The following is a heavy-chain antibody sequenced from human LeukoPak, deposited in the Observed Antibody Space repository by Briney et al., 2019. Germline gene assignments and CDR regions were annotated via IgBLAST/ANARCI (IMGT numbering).Heavy chain of an antibody. J-gene: IGHJ4*02. Sequence: GGSLRLSCATSGFNFNSNAMIWVRQAPGKGLECVSAITAPGDATYYADSVKGRFSISRDNSKNTLYLLLNSLRAEDTAVYYCAKVKDNWNDWGTFDYWGQGTLVTVSS. CDR3: AKVKDNWNDWGTFDY. CDR2: ITAPGDAT. CDR1: GFNFNSNA. V-gene: IGHV3-23*01. D-gene: IGHD1-1*01.